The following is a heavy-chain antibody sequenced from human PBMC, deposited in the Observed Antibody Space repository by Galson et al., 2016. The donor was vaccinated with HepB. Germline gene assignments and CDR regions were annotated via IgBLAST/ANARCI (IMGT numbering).Heavy chain of an antibody. D-gene: IGHD6-19*01. CDR1: GGSISSSSFY. V-gene: IGHV4-39*01. CDR3: ARHRTDSSGWYEWFDP. Sequence: SETLSLTCTVSGGSISSSSFYWGWVRQPPGKGLEWIGSIYYSGSTYYKPSIKSRVTISVDTSKNQVSLKLSSVTAADTAVYYCARHRTDSSGWYEWFDPWGQGTLVTVSS. J-gene: IGHJ5*02. CDR2: IYYSGST.